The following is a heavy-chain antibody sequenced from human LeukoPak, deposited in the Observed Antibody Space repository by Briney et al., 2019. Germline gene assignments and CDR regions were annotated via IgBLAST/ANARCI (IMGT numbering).Heavy chain of an antibody. CDR3: ARLLAPAAGGYYFDN. CDR2: IYYSGST. V-gene: IGHV4-59*11. Sequence: SPPQTLSLACTLSGGSITIHSGSWIRQPPGKEMECIGYIYYSGSTNYSPSLKSRVTISVDTSKTQFSLKLSSVTAADTAVYYCARLLAPAAGGYYFDNWGQGTLVTVSS. D-gene: IGHD3-10*01. J-gene: IGHJ4*02. CDR1: GGSITIHS.